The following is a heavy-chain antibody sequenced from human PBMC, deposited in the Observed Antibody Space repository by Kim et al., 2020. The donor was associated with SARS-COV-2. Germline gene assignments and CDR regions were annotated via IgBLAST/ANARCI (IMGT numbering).Heavy chain of an antibody. CDR2: INHSGST. Sequence: SETLSLTCAVYGGSFSGYYWSWIRQPPGKGLEWIGEINHSGSTNYNPSLKSRVTISVDTSKNQFSLKLSSVTAADTAVYYCARVVRQQLVPDYWGQGTLVTVSS. V-gene: IGHV4-34*01. CDR1: GGSFSGYY. J-gene: IGHJ4*02. D-gene: IGHD6-13*01. CDR3: ARVVRQQLVPDY.